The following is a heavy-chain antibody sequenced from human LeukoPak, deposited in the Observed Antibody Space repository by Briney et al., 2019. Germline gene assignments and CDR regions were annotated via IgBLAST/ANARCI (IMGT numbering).Heavy chain of an antibody. CDR2: ISAYNGNT. V-gene: IGHV1-18*01. CDR1: GYTXTSYG. D-gene: IGHD3-10*01. Sequence: GASVKVSCKASGYTXTSYGISWVRQAPGQGLEWMGLISAYNGNTNYAQKLQGRVTMTTDTSTSTAYMELRSLRSDDTAVYYCARVSSGFGELFLFDPWGQGTLVTVSS. CDR3: ARVSSGFGELFLFDP. J-gene: IGHJ5*02.